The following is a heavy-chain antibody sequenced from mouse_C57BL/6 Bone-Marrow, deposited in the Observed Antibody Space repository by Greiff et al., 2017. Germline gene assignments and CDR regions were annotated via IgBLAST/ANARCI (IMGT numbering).Heavy chain of an antibody. J-gene: IGHJ2*01. D-gene: IGHD1-1*01. Sequence: QVQLQQPGAELVMPGASVKLSCKASGYTFTSYWMHWVKQRPGQGLEWIGEIDPSDSYTNYNQKFKGKSTLTVDKSSSTAYMQLGSLTSEDSAVYYCARDGSSYERYYFDYWGQGTTLTVSS. CDR3: ARDGSSYERYYFDY. CDR2: IDPSDSYT. V-gene: IGHV1-69*01. CDR1: GYTFTSYW.